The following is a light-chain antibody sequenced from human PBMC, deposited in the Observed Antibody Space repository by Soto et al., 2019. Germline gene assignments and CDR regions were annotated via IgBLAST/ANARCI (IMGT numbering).Light chain of an antibody. V-gene: IGLV1-44*01. J-gene: IGLJ3*02. CDR2: NSN. Sequence: QSVLTQTPSASGTPGQTVTISCSGSRSNIGNNAVSWYQQFPGTAPKLLIYNSNQRPAGVPDRFSGSKSGTSASLAISGLQSEDEADYYCATWDDSLNARGVFGGGTKVPVL. CDR1: RSNIGNNA. CDR3: ATWDDSLNARGV.